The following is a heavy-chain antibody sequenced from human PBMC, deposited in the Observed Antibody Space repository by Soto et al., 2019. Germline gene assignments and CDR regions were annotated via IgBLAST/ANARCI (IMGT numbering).Heavy chain of an antibody. CDR1: GGSFSGYY. CDR2: INHSGST. J-gene: IGHJ5*02. CDR3: AREGVEWGLRGWFDP. Sequence: QVQLQQWGAGLLKPSETLSLTCAVYGGSFSGYYWSWIRQPPGKGLEWIGEINHSGSTNYNPSLKSRVTISVDTSKNQFSPKLSSVTAADTAVYYCAREGVEWGLRGWFDPWGQGTLVTVSS. V-gene: IGHV4-34*01. D-gene: IGHD1-26*01.